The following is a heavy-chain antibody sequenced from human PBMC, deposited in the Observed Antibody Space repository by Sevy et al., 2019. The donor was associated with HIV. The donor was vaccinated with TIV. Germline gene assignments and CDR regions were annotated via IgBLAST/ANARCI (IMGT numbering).Heavy chain of an antibody. Sequence: GGSLRLSCAASGFTFISYAMSWVRQAPGKGLEWVSAISGSGGSTYYADSVKGRFTISRDNSKNTRYLQMNSLRAEDTAVYYCAKEVAAAGFPRWAFDIWGQGTMVTVSS. CDR2: ISGSGGST. V-gene: IGHV3-23*01. J-gene: IGHJ3*02. CDR1: GFTFISYA. CDR3: AKEVAAAGFPRWAFDI. D-gene: IGHD6-13*01.